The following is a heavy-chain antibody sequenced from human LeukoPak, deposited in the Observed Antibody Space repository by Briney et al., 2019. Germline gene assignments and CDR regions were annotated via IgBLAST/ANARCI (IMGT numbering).Heavy chain of an antibody. CDR2: ITWNGGST. CDR1: GFSFNDYG. V-gene: IGHV3-20*04. J-gene: IGHJ3*02. Sequence: SGGSLRLSCAASGFSFNDYGMSWVRQAPGRGPEWVSGITWNGGSTDYAASVKGRFTISRDNAKNSLYLRMNSLRDEDTALYYCARAQNNWDDAFDIWGQGTMVTVSS. CDR3: ARAQNNWDDAFDI. D-gene: IGHD1-20*01.